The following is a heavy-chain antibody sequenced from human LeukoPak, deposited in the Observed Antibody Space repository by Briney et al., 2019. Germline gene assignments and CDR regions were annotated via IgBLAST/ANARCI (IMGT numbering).Heavy chain of an antibody. V-gene: IGHV3-74*01. D-gene: IGHD2-2*01. Sequence: GGSLRLSCAASGFTFSSYWMHWVRQAPGKGLVWVSRINSEGSSTSYADSVKGRFTISRDNAKNTLYLQMNSLRAEDTAVYYRARAAIVVVPAATERYYYYYGMDVWGQGTTVTVSS. CDR2: INSEGSST. J-gene: IGHJ6*02. CDR3: ARAAIVVVPAATERYYYYYGMDV. CDR1: GFTFSSYW.